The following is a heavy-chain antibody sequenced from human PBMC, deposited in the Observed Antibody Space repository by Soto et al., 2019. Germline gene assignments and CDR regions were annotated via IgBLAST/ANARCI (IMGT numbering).Heavy chain of an antibody. CDR2: ISNDGSNK. V-gene: IGHV3-30*18. J-gene: IGHJ4*02. D-gene: IGHD3-22*01. CDR3: AKDYYYDSSGGVD. CDR1: GFTLSSYG. Sequence: QVQLVETGGGVVQPGRSLRLSCAASGFTLSSYGMHWVRQAPGKGLEWVAVISNDGSNKYYADSVKGRFTISRDNSKNTLYLQMNSLRAEDTAMYYCAKDYYYDSSGGVDWGQGKLVTVSS.